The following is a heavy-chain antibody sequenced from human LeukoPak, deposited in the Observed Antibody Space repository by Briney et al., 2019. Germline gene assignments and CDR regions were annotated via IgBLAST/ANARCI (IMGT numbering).Heavy chain of an antibody. CDR1: GYSINDGYY. Sequence: KASETLSLTCAVSGYSINDGYYWGWIRQPPGKGLEWIGSVYHSGTTYYNPSLQSRVGISADMSRNQFSLRLNSMTAADTAVYYCVRDEAEFGNRQWYFDLWGRGTLVIVSS. J-gene: IGHJ2*01. V-gene: IGHV4-38-2*02. D-gene: IGHD2/OR15-2a*01. CDR2: VYHSGTT. CDR3: VRDEAEFGNRQWYFDL.